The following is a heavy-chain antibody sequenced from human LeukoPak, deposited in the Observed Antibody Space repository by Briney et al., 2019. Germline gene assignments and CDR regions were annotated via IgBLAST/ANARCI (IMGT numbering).Heavy chain of an antibody. J-gene: IGHJ3*02. V-gene: IGHV3-23*01. CDR2: ISGSGGST. CDR1: GFTFSSYA. Sequence: GGSLRLSCAASGFTFSSYAMSWVRQARGKGLEWVSAISGSGGSTYYADSVKGRFTISRDNSKNTLYLQMNSLRAEDTAVYYCAKPEGEVVTPYDAFDIWGQGTMVTVSS. CDR3: AKPEGEVVTPYDAFDI. D-gene: IGHD2-15*01.